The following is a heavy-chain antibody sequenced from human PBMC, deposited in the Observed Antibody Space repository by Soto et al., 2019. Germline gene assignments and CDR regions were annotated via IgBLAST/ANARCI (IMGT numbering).Heavy chain of an antibody. V-gene: IGHV3-20*04. D-gene: IGHD2-15*01. CDR2: INWNGGST. CDR3: ARALNYWSGGSCYSPLAFDI. Sequence: EVQLVESGGGVVRPGGSLRLSCAASGFTFDDYGMSWVRQAPGKGLEWVSGINWNGGSTGYADSVKGRFTISRDNAKNSLYLQMNSLRAEDTALYYCARALNYWSGGSCYSPLAFDIWGQGTMVTVSS. CDR1: GFTFDDYG. J-gene: IGHJ3*02.